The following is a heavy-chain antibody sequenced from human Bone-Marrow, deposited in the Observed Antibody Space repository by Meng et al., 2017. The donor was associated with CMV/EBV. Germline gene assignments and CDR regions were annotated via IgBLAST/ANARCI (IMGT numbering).Heavy chain of an antibody. CDR3: ASIVGAAGYYFRVPHDY. Sequence: GESLKISCAASGFTFSSYSMNWVRQAPGKGLEWLSFIYYDGTNKYYADSVKGRFTISRDNSKNTLYLQMNSLRAEDTAVYYCASIVGAAGYYFRVPHDYWGQGTLVTVSS. J-gene: IGHJ4*02. V-gene: IGHV3-30*02. CDR1: GFTFSSYS. D-gene: IGHD1-26*01. CDR2: IYYDGTNK.